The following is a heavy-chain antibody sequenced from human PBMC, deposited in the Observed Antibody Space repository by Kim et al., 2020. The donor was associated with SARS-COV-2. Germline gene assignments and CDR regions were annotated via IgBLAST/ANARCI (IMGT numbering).Heavy chain of an antibody. CDR1: GYTFTGLY. V-gene: IGHV1-2*06. CDR2: INPNSGVT. J-gene: IGHJ6*02. Sequence: ASVKVSCKASGYTFTGLYMHWVRQAPGQGLEWMGRINPNSGVTTYAQKFQGRVTMTRATTVTTAYMELTSLRSDDTAVYYCARDREHYCSGGTCFGMDVWGQGTSVIVSS. CDR3: ARDREHYCSGGTCFGMDV. D-gene: IGHD2-15*01.